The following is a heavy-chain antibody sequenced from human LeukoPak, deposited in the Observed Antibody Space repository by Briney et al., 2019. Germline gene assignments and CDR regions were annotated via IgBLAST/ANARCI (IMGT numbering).Heavy chain of an antibody. V-gene: IGHV3-74*01. J-gene: IGHJ4*02. CDR1: GFTFSNDW. CDR3: ARGRGGSYHY. Sequence: GGSLRLSCAASGFTFSNDWMHWVRQAPGKGLVWVSRINTDGSTTTYADSVKGRFTISRDNAKNTLYLQMNSLRVENTAVYYCARGRGGSYHYWGQGTLVTVSS. CDR2: INTDGSTT. D-gene: IGHD1-26*01.